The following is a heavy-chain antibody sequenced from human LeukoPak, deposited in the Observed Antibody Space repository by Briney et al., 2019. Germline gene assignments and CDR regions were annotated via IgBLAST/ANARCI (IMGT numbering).Heavy chain of an antibody. D-gene: IGHD3-10*01. Sequence: PGGSLRLSCAASGFTFSGYAMHWVRQAPGKGLEYVSAITNNGGNTYYANSVKGRFTISRDNSKNTLYLQMGSLRTEDMAVYYCAKDLEVVRGVMVDYYYYGMDVWGQGTTVTVSS. CDR3: AKDLEVVRGVMVDYYYYGMDV. J-gene: IGHJ6*02. CDR1: GFTFSGYA. CDR2: ITNNGGNT. V-gene: IGHV3-64*01.